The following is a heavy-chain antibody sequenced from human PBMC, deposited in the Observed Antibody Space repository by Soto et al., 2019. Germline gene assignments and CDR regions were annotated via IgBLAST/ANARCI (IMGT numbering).Heavy chain of an antibody. CDR3: AQTTGWQGFDY. CDR1: GASISRFY. J-gene: IGHJ4*02. V-gene: IGHV4-4*09. CDR2: IYNGEST. D-gene: IGHD6-19*01. Sequence: QVQLQESGPGLVKPSETMSLTCSASGASISRFYWNWIRQPPGKGLEWIGHIYNGESTNYNPSLSSRVTIPVDTSKNQFSLKLTSVTAADTAVYYCAQTTGWQGFDYWSQGTLVTVSS.